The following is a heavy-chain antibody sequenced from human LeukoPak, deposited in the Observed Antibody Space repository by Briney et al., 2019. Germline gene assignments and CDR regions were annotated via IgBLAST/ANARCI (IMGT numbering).Heavy chain of an antibody. CDR3: ARGSVRHSSSWHNWFDP. Sequence: PSETLSPTCTVSGGSISSSSYYWGWIRQPPGKGLEWIGSIYYSGSTYYNPSLKSRVTISVDTSKNQFSLKLSSVTAADTAVYYCARGSVRHSSSWHNWFDPWGQGTLVTVSS. V-gene: IGHV4-39*07. D-gene: IGHD6-13*01. CDR2: IYYSGST. CDR1: GGSISSSSYY. J-gene: IGHJ5*02.